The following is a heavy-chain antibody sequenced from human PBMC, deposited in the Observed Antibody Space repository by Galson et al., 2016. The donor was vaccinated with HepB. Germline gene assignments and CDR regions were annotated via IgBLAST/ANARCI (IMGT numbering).Heavy chain of an antibody. Sequence: SLRLSCAASGFTFSNYAMHWVRRAPGKGLEWVAVISYDGSNKYYADSVKGRFTISRDNSKNALYLQMNSLRAGDTAVYYCAKARVAGSSLYHVFFDYWGQGTLVTFSS. CDR2: ISYDGSNK. CDR3: AKARVAGSSLYHVFFDY. J-gene: IGHJ4*02. CDR1: GFTFSNYA. V-gene: IGHV3-30*18. D-gene: IGHD6-13*01.